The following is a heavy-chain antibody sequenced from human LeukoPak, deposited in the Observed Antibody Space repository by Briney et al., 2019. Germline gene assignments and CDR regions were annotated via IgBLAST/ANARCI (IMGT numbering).Heavy chain of an antibody. CDR1: GFTFSNYA. V-gene: IGHV3-23*01. J-gene: IGHJ4*02. CDR3: AKGLSSGWNLKGSDY. D-gene: IGHD6-19*01. CDR2: ISGSGGTT. Sequence: SGGSLRLSCAASGFTFSNYAMSWVRQAPGKGLEWVSSISGSGGTTYYAESVKGRFTISRDNSKNTLYLQMNSLRAEETAVYYCAKGLSSGWNLKGSDYWGQGTLVIVSS.